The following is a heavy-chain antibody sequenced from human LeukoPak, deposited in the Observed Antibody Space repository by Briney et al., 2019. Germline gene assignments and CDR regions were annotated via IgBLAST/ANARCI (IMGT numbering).Heavy chain of an antibody. CDR3: ARAPVRITMVRAPFDY. CDR2: INPNSGGT. CDR1: GYTFTGYY. V-gene: IGHV1-2*02. Sequence: EASVKVSCKASGYTFTGYYMHWVRQAPGQGLEWMGWINPNSGGTNYAQKFQGRVTMTRDTSISTAYMELSRLRSDDTAVYYCARAPVRITMVRAPFDYWGQGTLVTVSS. J-gene: IGHJ4*02. D-gene: IGHD3-10*01.